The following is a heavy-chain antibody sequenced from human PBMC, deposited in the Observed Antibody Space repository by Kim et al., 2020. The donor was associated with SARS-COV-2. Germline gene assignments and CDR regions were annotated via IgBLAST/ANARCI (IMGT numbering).Heavy chain of an antibody. Sequence: GGSLRLSCEASGFTFSSYSMNWVRQAPGKGLEWVASISSAGFISYTDSVKGRFTISRDDAMNSLYLQMKSLRAEDTAMYYCARGGGDYWANDYWGQGTLVTISS. CDR2: ISSAGFI. CDR1: GFTFSSYS. J-gene: IGHJ4*02. D-gene: IGHD2-21*02. CDR3: ARGGGDYWANDY. V-gene: IGHV3-21*03.